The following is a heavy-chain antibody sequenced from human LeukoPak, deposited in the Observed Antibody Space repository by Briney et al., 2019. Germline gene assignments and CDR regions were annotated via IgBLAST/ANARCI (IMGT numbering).Heavy chain of an antibody. D-gene: IGHD6-19*01. V-gene: IGHV4-39*07. CDR1: GGLISISTYY. CDR3: AREGIAVAGGFDP. CDR2: IYYSGTT. J-gene: IGHJ5*02. Sequence: SETLSLTCTVSGGLISISTYYWGWIRQPPGKGLEWIGSIYYSGTTHYNPSLKSRVTIAVDTSKNQFSLKLSSVTAADTAVYYCAREGIAVAGGFDPWGQGTLVTVSS.